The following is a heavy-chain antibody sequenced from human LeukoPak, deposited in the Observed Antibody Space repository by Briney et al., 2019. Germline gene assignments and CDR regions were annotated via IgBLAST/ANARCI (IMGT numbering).Heavy chain of an antibody. CDR2: IRGTGDST. V-gene: IGHV3-23*01. Sequence: GGSLRLSRAASGFTFTSIAMTWVRQAPGKGLEWVSTIRGTGDSTYYTDSVKGRFAISRDNSKNTLYLQLSSLRAEETAVYYCAKVVYSGYGPADYWGQGTLVTVSS. CDR1: GFTFTSIA. J-gene: IGHJ4*02. D-gene: IGHD5-12*01. CDR3: AKVVYSGYGPADY.